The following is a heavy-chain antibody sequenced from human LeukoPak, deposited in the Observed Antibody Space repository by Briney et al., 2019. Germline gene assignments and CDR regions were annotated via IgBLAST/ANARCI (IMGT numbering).Heavy chain of an antibody. CDR2: IRYDGSNK. V-gene: IGHV3-30*02. J-gene: IGHJ5*02. D-gene: IGHD3-9*01. Sequence: GGSLRLSCAASGFTFSSYGMHWVRQAPGKGLEWVAFIRYDGSNKYYADSVKGRFTFSRDNSKNTLYLQMNSLRAEDTAVYYCAKGRRGRYFDWLFPWGQGTLVTVSS. CDR3: AKGRRGRYFDWLFP. CDR1: GFTFSSYG.